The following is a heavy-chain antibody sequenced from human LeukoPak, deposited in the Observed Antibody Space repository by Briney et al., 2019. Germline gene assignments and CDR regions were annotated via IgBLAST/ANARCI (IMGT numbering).Heavy chain of an antibody. CDR1: GFTFCTFD. J-gene: IGHJ4*02. Sequence: PAGSLTLSCAASGFTFCTFDMSCLRQAPGKGLEWVSGISRSGDNTYYADSVKGRFTIARRNCTTTLDLQMNSLRAEDTAVYYCAKKSSYVAGPNYFDYWGQGTLLTVSS. CDR3: AKKSSYVAGPNYFDY. V-gene: IGHV3-23*01. D-gene: IGHD6-19*01. CDR2: ISRSGDNT.